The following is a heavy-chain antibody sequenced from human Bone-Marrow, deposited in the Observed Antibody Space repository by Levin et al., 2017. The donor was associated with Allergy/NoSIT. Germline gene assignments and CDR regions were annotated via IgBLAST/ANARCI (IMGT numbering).Heavy chain of an antibody. CDR3: ARVLGGTTVVTYYYYGMDV. D-gene: IGHD4-23*01. V-gene: IGHV1-8*01. CDR2: MNPNSGNT. Sequence: ASVKVSCKASGYTFTSYDINWVRQATGQGLEWMGWMNPNSGNTGYAQKFQGRVTMTRNTSISTAYMELSSLRSEDTAVYYCARVLGGTTVVTYYYYGMDVWGQGTTVTVSS. CDR1: GYTFTSYD. J-gene: IGHJ6*02.